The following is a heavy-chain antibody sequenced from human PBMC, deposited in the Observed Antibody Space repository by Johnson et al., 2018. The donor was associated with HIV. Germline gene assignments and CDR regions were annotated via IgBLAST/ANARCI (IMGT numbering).Heavy chain of an antibody. V-gene: IGHV3-30*14. J-gene: IGHJ3*01. CDR1: GFTFSSYA. CDR3: AGWVMVRGREGVDG. CDR2: ISYDGSNK. D-gene: IGHD3-10*01. Sequence: QVQLVESGGGVVQPGRSLRLSCAASGFTFSSYAMHWVRQAPGKGLEWVAVISYDGSNKYYADSVKGRFTISRDNSKNKLYLQRNRMRAEDTAVYFCAGWVMVRGREGVDGWGRGTMVTLSS.